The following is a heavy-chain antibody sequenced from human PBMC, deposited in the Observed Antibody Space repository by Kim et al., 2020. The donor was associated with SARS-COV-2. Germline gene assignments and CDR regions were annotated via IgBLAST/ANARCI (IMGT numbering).Heavy chain of an antibody. Sequence: CADTGNGPLPISRDNATNSLYLQMSSLRAEDTAMYYCAKDIVAAGLFFDYWGQGTLVTVSS. V-gene: IGHV3-11*01. D-gene: IGHD6-19*01. J-gene: IGHJ4*01. CDR3: AKDIVAAGLFFDY.